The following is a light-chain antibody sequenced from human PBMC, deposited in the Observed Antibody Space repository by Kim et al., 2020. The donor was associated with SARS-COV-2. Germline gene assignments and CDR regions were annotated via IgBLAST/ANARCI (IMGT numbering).Light chain of an antibody. CDR2: AAS. CDR1: QGIRSW. Sequence: APVGDRVTITCRASQGIRSWLAWYQQKPGKAPKLLIYAASTLQSRVPSRFRGSESGTDFTLTITNLQPEDSATYYCQQATIFPLTFGGGTKVDIK. V-gene: IGKV1D-12*01. J-gene: IGKJ4*01. CDR3: QQATIFPLT.